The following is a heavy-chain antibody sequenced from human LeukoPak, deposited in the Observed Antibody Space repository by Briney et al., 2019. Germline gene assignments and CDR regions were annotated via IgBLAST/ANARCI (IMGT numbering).Heavy chain of an antibody. V-gene: IGHV3-11*06. Sequence: PGGSLRLSCAASGFTFSDYYMSWIRQAPGKGLEWVSYISSSSSYTNYADSVKGRFTISRDNAKNSLYLQMNSLRDEDTAVYYCARLTGVVNAFDYWGQGTLVTVSS. CDR3: ARLTGVVNAFDY. J-gene: IGHJ4*02. CDR2: ISSSSSYT. D-gene: IGHD5-18*01. CDR1: GFTFSDYY.